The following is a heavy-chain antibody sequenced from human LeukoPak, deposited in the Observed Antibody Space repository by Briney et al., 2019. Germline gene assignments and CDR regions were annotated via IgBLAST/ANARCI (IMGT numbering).Heavy chain of an antibody. Sequence: GGSLRLSCAASGYTFSSFWIHWVRQAPXXXXXXVARIDSDGSGTRYADSVKGRFTISRDNAKNTLYLQMNSLRAEDTAVYYCARVLSADSPGFQHWGQGTLVTVSS. CDR3: ARVLSADSPGFQH. J-gene: IGHJ1*01. CDR2: IDSDGSGT. CDR1: GYTFSSFW. V-gene: IGHV3-74*01. D-gene: IGHD3-22*01.